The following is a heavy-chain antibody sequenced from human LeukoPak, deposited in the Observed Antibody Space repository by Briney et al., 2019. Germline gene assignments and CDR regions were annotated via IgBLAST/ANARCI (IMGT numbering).Heavy chain of an antibody. CDR2: ISWDGGST. CDR3: AKGTLGDYRAGPDY. D-gene: IGHD4-17*01. CDR1: GFTFDDYA. V-gene: IGHV3-43D*03. J-gene: IGHJ4*02. Sequence: GGSLRLSCAASGFTFDDYAMHWVRQVPGKGLEWVSFISWDGGSTYYADSVKGRFTVSRDNSKNSLYLQMNSLRAEDTALYYCAKGTLGDYRAGPDYWGRGTLVTVSS.